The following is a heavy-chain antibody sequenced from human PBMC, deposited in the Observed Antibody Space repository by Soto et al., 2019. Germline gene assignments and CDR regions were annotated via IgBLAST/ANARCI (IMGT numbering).Heavy chain of an antibody. CDR3: ARGIAAAGDFDY. V-gene: IGHV6-1*01. D-gene: IGHD6-13*01. CDR2: TYYRSKWYN. Sequence: SQTLSLTCAISGYIGSRNSAAWNWIRQSPTRVLEWLGRTYYRSKWYNDYAISVKSRITINPDTFKNQFSLQLNSVTPEDTAVYYCARGIAAAGDFDYWGQGTLVT. J-gene: IGHJ4*02. CDR1: GYIGSRNSAA.